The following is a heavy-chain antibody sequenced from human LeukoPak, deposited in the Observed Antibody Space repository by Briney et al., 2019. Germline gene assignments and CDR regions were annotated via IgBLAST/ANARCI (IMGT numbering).Heavy chain of an antibody. V-gene: IGHV3-74*03. Sequence: PRGSPRLSSAASGVTFSSYWMHCGCQAPGEGLRWVSRIKSDVGETSYADSAKGRFTISRDNPRNTLYLQMNSLRPEDTPIYNFPGDPVFYGLDVWGQGTTVTVSS. J-gene: IGHJ6*02. CDR3: PGDPVFYGLDV. CDR1: GVTFSSYW. CDR2: IKSDVGET.